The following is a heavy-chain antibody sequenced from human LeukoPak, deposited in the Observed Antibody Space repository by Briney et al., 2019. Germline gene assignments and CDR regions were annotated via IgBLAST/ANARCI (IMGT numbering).Heavy chain of an antibody. CDR3: ARRGGYCTNGVCYLHYFDY. J-gene: IGHJ4*02. D-gene: IGHD2-8*01. Sequence: ASVKVSCKASGYTFTSYDINWVRQATGQGLEWMGWMNPNSGNTDYAQKFQGRVTITRNTSISTAYMELSSLRSEDTAVYYCARRGGYCTNGVCYLHYFDYWGQGTLVTVSS. V-gene: IGHV1-8*03. CDR2: MNPNSGNT. CDR1: GYTFTSYD.